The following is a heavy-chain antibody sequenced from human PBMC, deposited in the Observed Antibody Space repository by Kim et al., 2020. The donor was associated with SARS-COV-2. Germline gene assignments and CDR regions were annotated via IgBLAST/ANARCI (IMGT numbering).Heavy chain of an antibody. J-gene: IGHJ2*01. CDR1: GVSITSTTYY. Sequence: SETLSLTCTVSGVSITSTTYYWAWIRQPPGKGLECIGNIYYSGSAYYNPSLKSRVTISVDTSNNQFSLKLNSVTAADTAVYYCARHVRNWYFDLWGRGTL. V-gene: IGHV4-39*01. CDR3: ARHVRNWYFDL. CDR2: IYYSGSA.